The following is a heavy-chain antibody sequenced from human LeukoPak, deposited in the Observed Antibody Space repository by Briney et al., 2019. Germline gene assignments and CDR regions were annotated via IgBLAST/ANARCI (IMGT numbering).Heavy chain of an antibody. CDR1: GGSISSSSYY. V-gene: IGHV4-39*01. Sequence: SETLSLTCTVSGGSISSSSYYWGWIRQPPGKGLEWIGSIYYSGSTYYNPSLKSRVTISRDTSKNQFSLRLTSVTAADTAVYYCARLLGAAKTDYFDSWGQGTLVTVSS. CDR3: ARLLGAAKTDYFDS. J-gene: IGHJ4*02. CDR2: IYYSGST. D-gene: IGHD6-25*01.